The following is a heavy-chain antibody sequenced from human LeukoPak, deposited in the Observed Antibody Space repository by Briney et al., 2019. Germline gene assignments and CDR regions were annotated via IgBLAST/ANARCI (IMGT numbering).Heavy chain of an antibody. J-gene: IGHJ4*02. CDR2: IYYSGST. CDR3: TRNYDSSGYTTFGY. Sequence: PETLSLTCIVSGGSISTYYWSWIRQPPGKGLEWIGHIYYSGSTNYNPSLKSRVTIAVDTSKNHFSLKLSSVTAADTAVYYCTRNYDSSGYTTFGYWGRGTLVTVSS. CDR1: GGSISTYY. V-gene: IGHV4-59*01. D-gene: IGHD3-22*01.